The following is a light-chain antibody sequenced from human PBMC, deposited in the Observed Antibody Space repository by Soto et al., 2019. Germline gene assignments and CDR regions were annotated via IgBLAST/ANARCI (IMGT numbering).Light chain of an antibody. V-gene: IGKV3D-15*01. CDR1: ESISNN. CDR2: SAS. J-gene: IGKJ1*01. Sequence: EIVMTQSPATLSVSLGEGATLSCRANESISNNLAWYQQKPGQPPRLLIYSASTRAPGIPARVSGGGSGTQFSLTISSLQSEDFALYYCHQYNEWPRGTFGPGTKVDIK. CDR3: HQYNEWPRGT.